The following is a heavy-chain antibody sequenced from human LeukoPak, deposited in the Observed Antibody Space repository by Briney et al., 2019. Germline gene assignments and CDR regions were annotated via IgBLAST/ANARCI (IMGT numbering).Heavy chain of an antibody. Sequence: GGSLRLSCEASGISISNAWMSWVRQAPGKGLEWVGRIKSEAAGATTDYAASVKGRFTISRDGSKDTLYLQMNRLIIEDTAVYYCSTPPDWGQGTLVTVSS. CDR1: GISISNAW. V-gene: IGHV3-15*01. J-gene: IGHJ4*02. CDR3: STPPD. CDR2: IKSEAAGATT.